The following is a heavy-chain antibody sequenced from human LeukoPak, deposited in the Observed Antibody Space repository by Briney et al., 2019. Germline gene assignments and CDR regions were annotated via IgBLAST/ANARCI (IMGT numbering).Heavy chain of an antibody. J-gene: IGHJ3*01. CDR2: IYPGDSDA. CDR1: GYSFTTYW. V-gene: IGHV5-51*01. D-gene: IGHD3-10*01. Sequence: GEPLKISCKGSGYSFTTYWIAWVRQMPGKGLEWMGIIYPGDSDARYSPSFRGQVTISADKSISTAYLQWSSLKASDTAMYYCARNQYGSGSYYAAFDPWGQGTMVTVSS. CDR3: ARNQYGSGSYYAAFDP.